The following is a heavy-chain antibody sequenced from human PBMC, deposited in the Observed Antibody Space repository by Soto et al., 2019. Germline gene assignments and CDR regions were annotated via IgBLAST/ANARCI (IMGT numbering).Heavy chain of an antibody. Sequence: VKVSCEASGYTFTSYGISWVRAAPGQGLEWMGWISAYNGNTNYAQKLQGRVTMTTDTSTSTAYMELRSLRSEDTAVYYCARDRRIAAAGTSAFDIWGQGTMVTVSS. CDR2: ISAYNGNT. V-gene: IGHV1-18*01. CDR3: ARDRRIAAAGTSAFDI. J-gene: IGHJ3*02. D-gene: IGHD6-13*01. CDR1: GYTFTSYG.